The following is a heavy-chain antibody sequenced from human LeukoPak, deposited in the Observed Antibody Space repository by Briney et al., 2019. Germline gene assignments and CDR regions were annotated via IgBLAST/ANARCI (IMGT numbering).Heavy chain of an antibody. J-gene: IGHJ3*02. CDR1: GFTFSSYG. CDR2: IRYDGNDK. D-gene: IGHD2-2*02. CDR3: AKDCRDLLLYANDAFDI. V-gene: IGHV3-30*02. Sequence: GGSLRLSCAASGFTFSSYGMHWVRQAPGKGLEWVALIRYDGNDKYYADSVKGRFTISRDNSKNTLYLQMNSLRAEDTAVYYCAKDCRDLLLYANDAFDIWGQGTLVTVSS.